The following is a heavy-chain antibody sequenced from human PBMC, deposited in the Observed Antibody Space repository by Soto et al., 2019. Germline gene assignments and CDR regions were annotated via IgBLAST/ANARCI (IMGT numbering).Heavy chain of an antibody. CDR1: GGSFSGYY. Sequence: SETLSLTCAGYGGSFSGYYWSWIRQPPGKGLEWIGYIYYSENTYSNPSLKSRVAISGDTSKNQFSLKLSSVTAADTAVYYCARGLSTLSPLDYWGQGTLVT. V-gene: IGHV4-34*01. CDR2: IYYSENT. D-gene: IGHD3-16*02. J-gene: IGHJ4*02. CDR3: ARGLSTLSPLDY.